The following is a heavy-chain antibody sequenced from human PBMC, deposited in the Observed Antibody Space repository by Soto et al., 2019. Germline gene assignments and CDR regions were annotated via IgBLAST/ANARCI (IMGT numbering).Heavy chain of an antibody. D-gene: IGHD3-10*01. J-gene: IGHJ4*02. Sequence: QLQLQESGPGLVKPSETLSLTCTVSGGSISRSSYYWGWIRQPPGKGLEWIGSIYYSGSTQYNPSLTRRVTLAVDTSKTPFSLKLSSVTAADTAVYYCATLWFGEADYWGQGTLVTVSS. CDR2: IYYSGST. CDR1: GGSISRSSYY. V-gene: IGHV4-39*01. CDR3: ATLWFGEADY.